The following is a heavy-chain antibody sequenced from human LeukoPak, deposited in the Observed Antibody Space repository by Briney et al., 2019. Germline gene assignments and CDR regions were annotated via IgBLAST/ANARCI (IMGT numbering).Heavy chain of an antibody. D-gene: IGHD3-22*01. Sequence: PGGSLRLSCAASGFTFSSYAMSWVRQAPGKGLEWVSAISGSGGSTYYADSVRGRFTISRDNSKNTLYLQMNSLRAEDTAVYYCAINGKRLLLLGPGDAFDIWGQGTMVTVSS. CDR2: ISGSGGST. J-gene: IGHJ3*02. CDR1: GFTFSSYA. V-gene: IGHV3-23*01. CDR3: AINGKRLLLLGPGDAFDI.